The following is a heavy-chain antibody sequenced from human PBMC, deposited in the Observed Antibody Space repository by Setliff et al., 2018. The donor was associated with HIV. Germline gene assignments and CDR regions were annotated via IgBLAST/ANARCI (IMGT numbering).Heavy chain of an antibody. CDR1: GDSISSYY. V-gene: IGHV4-4*08. CDR2: IYTSGIT. CDR3: ARSGSSSPYYFDY. D-gene: IGHD6-6*01. Sequence: SETLSLTCTVSGDSISSYYWSWIRQPPGKGLEWIGYIYTSGITDYNPSLKSRVTISGDTSKNQFSLKLSSVTAADTAVYYCARSGSSSPYYFDYWGQGTLVTVSS. J-gene: IGHJ4*02.